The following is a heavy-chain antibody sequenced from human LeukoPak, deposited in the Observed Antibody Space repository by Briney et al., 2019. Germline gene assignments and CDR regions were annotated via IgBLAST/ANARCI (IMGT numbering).Heavy chain of an antibody. CDR3: ARAFSSSWYDAFDI. CDR2: IKQDGSEK. V-gene: IGHV3-7*01. CDR1: GFTFSSYW. Sequence: GGSLRLSCAASGFTFSSYWMSWVRQAPGKGLEWVANIKQDGSEKYYVDSVKGRFTISRDNAKNSLYLPMNSLRAEDTAVYYCARAFSSSWYDAFDIWGQGTMVTVSS. J-gene: IGHJ3*02. D-gene: IGHD6-13*01.